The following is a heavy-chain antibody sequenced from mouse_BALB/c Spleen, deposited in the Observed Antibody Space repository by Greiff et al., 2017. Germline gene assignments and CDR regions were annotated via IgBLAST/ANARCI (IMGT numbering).Heavy chain of an antibody. V-gene: IGHV5-6-4*01. CDR1: GFTFSSYT. CDR2: ISSGGSYT. Sequence: EVQRVESGGGLVKPGGSLKLSCAASGFTFSSYTMSWVRQTPEKRLEWVATISSGGSYTYYPDSVKGRFTISRDNAKNTLYLQMSSLKSEDTAMYYCTREGVYYGNAFDYWGQGTTLTVSS. J-gene: IGHJ2*01. D-gene: IGHD2-1*01. CDR3: TREGVYYGNAFDY.